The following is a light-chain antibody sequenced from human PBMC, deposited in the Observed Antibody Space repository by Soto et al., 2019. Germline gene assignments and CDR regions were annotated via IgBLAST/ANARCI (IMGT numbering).Light chain of an antibody. CDR3: SSYTSSSTYV. J-gene: IGLJ1*01. Sequence: QSALTQPPSVYGSPGESVTISYPGTSSDVGSSNGVSWYQQPPGTAPKLMIYDVSNRPSGVPDRFSGSKSGNTASLTISGFQAEDEADYYCSSYTSSSTYVFGTGTKVTVL. CDR2: DVS. V-gene: IGLV2-18*02. CDR1: SSDVGSSNG.